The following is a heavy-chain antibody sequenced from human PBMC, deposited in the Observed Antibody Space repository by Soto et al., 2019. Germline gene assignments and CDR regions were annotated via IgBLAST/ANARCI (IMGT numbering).Heavy chain of an antibody. Sequence: NPSETLSLTCTVSGGSISSYYWSWIRQPPGKGLEWIGYIYYSGSTNYNPSLKSRVTISVDTSKNQFSLKLSSVTAADTAVYYCARTGGDFWSGYSANDLDYWGQGTLVTVSS. CDR3: ARTGGDFWSGYSANDLDY. D-gene: IGHD3-3*01. CDR1: GGSISSYY. J-gene: IGHJ4*02. CDR2: IYYSGST. V-gene: IGHV4-59*08.